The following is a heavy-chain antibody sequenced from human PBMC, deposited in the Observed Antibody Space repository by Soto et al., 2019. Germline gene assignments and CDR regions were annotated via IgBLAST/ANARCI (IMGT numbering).Heavy chain of an antibody. D-gene: IGHD3-22*01. J-gene: IGHJ5*02. CDR3: AREMYYYDSSGYYQRYNWFDP. Sequence: SETLSLTCTVSGGSVSSGSYYWSWIRQPPGKGLEWIGYIYYSGSTNYNPSLKSRVTISVDTSKNQFSLKLSSVTAADTAVYYCAREMYYYDSSGYYQRYNWFDPWGQGTLVTVSS. V-gene: IGHV4-61*01. CDR2: IYYSGST. CDR1: GGSVSSGSYY.